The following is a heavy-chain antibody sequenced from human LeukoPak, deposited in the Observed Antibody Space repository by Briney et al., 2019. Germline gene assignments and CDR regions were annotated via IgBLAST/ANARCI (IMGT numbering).Heavy chain of an antibody. CDR1: GYSINSGYY. CDR2: IYHSGST. CDR3: ARVLKGRAPFDY. V-gene: IGHV4-38-2*02. J-gene: IGHJ4*02. Sequence: SETLSLTCTVSGYSINSGYYWGWIRQPPGKGLEWIGSIYHSGSTYYNPSLKSRVTISVDTSRNQFSLKLSSVTAADTAVYYCARVLKGRAPFDYWGQGTLVTVSS.